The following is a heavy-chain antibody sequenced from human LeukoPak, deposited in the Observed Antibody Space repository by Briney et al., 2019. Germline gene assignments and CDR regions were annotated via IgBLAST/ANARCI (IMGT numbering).Heavy chain of an antibody. CDR2: ISDYNVKT. Sequence: ASVKVSCKASGYTFNSYGLSWVRQAPGQGLEWMGWISDYNVKTKYAQNLQGRVTMTTDTSTSTGYMELRSLGSDDTAVYYCARAGATAGFVTSWFDPWGQGTLVTVSS. D-gene: IGHD3-10*01. V-gene: IGHV1-18*01. CDR1: GYTFNSYG. CDR3: ARAGATAGFVTSWFDP. J-gene: IGHJ5*02.